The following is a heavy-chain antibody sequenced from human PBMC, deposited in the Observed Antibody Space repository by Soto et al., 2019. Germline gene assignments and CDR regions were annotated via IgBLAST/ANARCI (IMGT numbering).Heavy chain of an antibody. D-gene: IGHD6-13*01. V-gene: IGHV4-39*01. CDR2: IYYSGST. Sequence: SETLSLTCTVSGGSISSSSYYWGWIRQPPGKGLEWIGSIYYSGSTYYNPSLKSRVTISVDTSKNQFSLKLSSVTAADTAGYYCASAGSISSWHLDYWGQGTLVTVSS. CDR3: ASAGSISSWHLDY. CDR1: GGSISSSSYY. J-gene: IGHJ4*02.